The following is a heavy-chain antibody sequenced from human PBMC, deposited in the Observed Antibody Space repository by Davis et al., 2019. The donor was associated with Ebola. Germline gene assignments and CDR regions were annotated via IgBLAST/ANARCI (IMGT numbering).Heavy chain of an antibody. Sequence: GGSLRLSCKGSGYSFTSYWIAWVRQMPGKGLECMGIIYPGDSETRYSPSFQGQVTISADKSITTAYLQWSSLKASDTAMYYCARSIAVAGADDYWGQGTLVTVSS. V-gene: IGHV5-51*01. D-gene: IGHD6-19*01. J-gene: IGHJ4*02. CDR1: GYSFTSYW. CDR3: ARSIAVAGADDY. CDR2: IYPGDSET.